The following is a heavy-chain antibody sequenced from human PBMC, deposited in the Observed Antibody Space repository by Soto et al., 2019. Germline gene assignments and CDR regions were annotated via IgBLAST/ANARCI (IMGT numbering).Heavy chain of an antibody. CDR3: ARETDSSSASLDY. Sequence: AGGSLRLSCAASGFTFSSYAMHWVRQAPGKGLEWVAVISYDGSNKYYADSVKGRFTISRDNSKNTLYLQMNSLRAEDTAVYYCARETDSSSASLDYWGQGTLVTVSS. CDR1: GFTFSSYA. J-gene: IGHJ4*02. V-gene: IGHV3-30-3*01. CDR2: ISYDGSNK. D-gene: IGHD6-6*01.